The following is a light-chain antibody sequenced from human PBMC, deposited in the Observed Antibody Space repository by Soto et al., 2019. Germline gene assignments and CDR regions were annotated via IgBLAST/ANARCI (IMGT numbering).Light chain of an antibody. Sequence: DIQMTQSPSSLSASVGDTVTITCQASQDITNYLNWYQQKPGKAPNLLIFDASNLRTGVPSRFSGGGSGTPFTLTITSLQPEDVATYFCQQYNKLPPITFGQGTRLEMK. CDR2: DAS. CDR1: QDITNY. CDR3: QQYNKLPPIT. J-gene: IGKJ5*01. V-gene: IGKV1-33*01.